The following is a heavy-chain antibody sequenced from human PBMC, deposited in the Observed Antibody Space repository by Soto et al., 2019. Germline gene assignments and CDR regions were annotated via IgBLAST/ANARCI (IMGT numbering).Heavy chain of an antibody. CDR2: IYYSGST. Sequence: PSETLSLTCTVSGGSINNYYWSWFRQPPGKGLKWIGYIYYSGSTSYNPSLKSRVTISVDTSMNQFSLKLSSVTAADTAVYYCASISGPAAGKNLDAFEIWGQGTMVTV. J-gene: IGHJ3*02. V-gene: IGHV4-59*01. CDR3: ASISGPAAGKNLDAFEI. D-gene: IGHD6-13*01. CDR1: GGSINNYY.